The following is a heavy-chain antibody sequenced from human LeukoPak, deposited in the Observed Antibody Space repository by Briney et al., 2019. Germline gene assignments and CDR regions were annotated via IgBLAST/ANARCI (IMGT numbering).Heavy chain of an antibody. V-gene: IGHV1-46*01. CDR3: AREEARDGSTGYYFDY. J-gene: IGHJ4*02. Sequence: ASVKVSCKASGYTFSNYHIHWVRQAPGQGIEWMGIINPRYGSTTYAQNFQGRVTMTRDMSTSTVYMELSSLRSEETAVYYCAREEARDGSTGYYFDYWGQGTLLTVSS. D-gene: IGHD5-24*01. CDR1: GYTFSNYH. CDR2: INPRYGST.